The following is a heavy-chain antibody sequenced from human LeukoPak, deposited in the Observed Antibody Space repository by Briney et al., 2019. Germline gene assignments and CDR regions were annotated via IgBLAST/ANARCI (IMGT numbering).Heavy chain of an antibody. CDR1: GGTFSSYA. D-gene: IGHD5-18*01. J-gene: IGHJ4*02. CDR2: IIPIFGTA. Sequence: SVKVSCKASGGTFSSYAISWVRQAPGQGLEWMGGIIPIFGTANYAQKFQGRVTITADKSTSTAYMELSSLRSEDTAVYYCARGSLGDTAMVEYYFDYWGQGTLVTVSS. V-gene: IGHV1-69*06. CDR3: ARGSLGDTAMVEYYFDY.